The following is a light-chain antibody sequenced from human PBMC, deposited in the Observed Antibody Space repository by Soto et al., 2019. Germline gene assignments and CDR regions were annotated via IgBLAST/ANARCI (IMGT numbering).Light chain of an antibody. Sequence: EVVLTQSPATLSLSPGERATISCRASQSVTSYLAWYQQKPGQAPRLLIYDASNRATGVPARFSGGRSGTDFTLTISTLEPEDFAVYYCQQRNNWPPKNTFGGGTKVEI. CDR2: DAS. V-gene: IGKV3-11*01. J-gene: IGKJ4*01. CDR3: QQRNNWPPKNT. CDR1: QSVTSY.